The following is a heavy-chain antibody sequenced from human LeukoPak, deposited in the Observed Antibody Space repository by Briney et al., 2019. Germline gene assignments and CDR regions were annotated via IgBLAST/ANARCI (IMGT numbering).Heavy chain of an antibody. CDR3: ARSPPYYYDSSGSRNAFDI. CDR1: GYTFTGYY. J-gene: IGHJ3*02. Sequence: ASVKVSCKASGYTFTGYYMHWVRQAPGQGLEWMGWINPNSGGTNYAQKLQGRVTMTTDTSTSIAYMELRSLRSDDTAVYYCARSPPYYYDSSGSRNAFDIWGQGTMDTVSS. CDR2: INPNSGGT. V-gene: IGHV1-2*02. D-gene: IGHD3-22*01.